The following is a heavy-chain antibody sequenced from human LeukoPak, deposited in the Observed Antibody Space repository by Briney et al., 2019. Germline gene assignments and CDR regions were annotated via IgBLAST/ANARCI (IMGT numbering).Heavy chain of an antibody. CDR3: AKEYDSGGYGAYFDY. CDR2: ISSDGGTK. D-gene: IGHD3-10*01. Sequence: GGSLRLSCAASGFPFNAYWMTWVRQAPGKGLEWVAVISSDGGTKYYADSVKGRFTLSRDNSRNTLDLQMNSLGPEDTAVYYCAKEYDSGGYGAYFDYWGQGTLVTVSS. J-gene: IGHJ4*02. CDR1: GFPFNAYW. V-gene: IGHV3-30*18.